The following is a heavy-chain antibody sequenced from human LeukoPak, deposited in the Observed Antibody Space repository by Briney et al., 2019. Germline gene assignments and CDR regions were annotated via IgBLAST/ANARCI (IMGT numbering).Heavy chain of an antibody. D-gene: IGHD2-15*01. CDR3: ARDERTVAAMEY. V-gene: IGHV3-7*01. J-gene: IGHJ4*02. Sequence: GGSLRLSCAASGFTFSSYWMSWVRQAPGEGLEWVANIKLNGSEKYYVDSVKGRFTISRDSAKNSLYLQMNSLRAEDTAVYYCARDERTVAAMEYWGQGTLVTVSS. CDR2: IKLNGSEK. CDR1: GFTFSSYW.